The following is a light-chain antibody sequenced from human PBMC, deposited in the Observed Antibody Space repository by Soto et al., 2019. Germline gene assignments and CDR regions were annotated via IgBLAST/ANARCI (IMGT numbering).Light chain of an antibody. CDR1: QSVLHSSNNKNY. Sequence: DIVMTQSPDSLAVSLGERATINCMSSQSVLHSSNNKNYLAWYQQRPGQPPRLLIYWASTRESGVSERFSGSGSGTHFTLTISSLQVEDVAVYYCQQYYSAHSFGQGTKVEFK. CDR2: WAS. V-gene: IGKV4-1*01. CDR3: QQYYSAHS. J-gene: IGKJ2*03.